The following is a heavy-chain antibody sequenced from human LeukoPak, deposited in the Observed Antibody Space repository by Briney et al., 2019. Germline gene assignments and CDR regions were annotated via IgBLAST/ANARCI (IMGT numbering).Heavy chain of an antibody. CDR3: ARAPAEQHYDSSGLDY. CDR2: ISSSSSYI. Sequence: GGSLRLSCAASGFTFSSYSMNWVRQAPGKGLEWVSSISSSSSYIYYADSVKGRFTISRDNAKNSLYLQMNSLRAEDTAVYYCARAPAEQHYDSSGLDYWGQGTLVTVSS. V-gene: IGHV3-21*01. D-gene: IGHD3-22*01. CDR1: GFTFSSYS. J-gene: IGHJ4*02.